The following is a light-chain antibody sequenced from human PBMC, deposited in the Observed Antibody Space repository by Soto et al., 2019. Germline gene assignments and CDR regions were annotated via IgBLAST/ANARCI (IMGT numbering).Light chain of an antibody. J-gene: IGKJ5*01. CDR2: DAS. Sequence: EIVLTQSPATLSLSPGERATLSCRASQSVSSYLAWYQQKPGQPRRVLIYDASNRATGIPARFSGSGSGTDFTLTISSLEPEDFAVYYCQQRSNWPITFGQGTRLEIK. CDR1: QSVSSY. CDR3: QQRSNWPIT. V-gene: IGKV3-11*01.